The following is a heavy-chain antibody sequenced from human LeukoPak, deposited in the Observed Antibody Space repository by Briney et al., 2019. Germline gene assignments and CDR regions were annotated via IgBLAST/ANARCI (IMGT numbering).Heavy chain of an antibody. D-gene: IGHD3-10*01. V-gene: IGHV3-30*02. Sequence: TGGSLRLSCAASGFTFSSYGMHWVRQAPGKGLEWVAFIRYDGSNKYYADSVKGRFTISRDNSKNTLYLQMNSLRAEDTAVYYCAKDLVWFGELTEGVDYWGQGTLVTVSS. CDR1: GFTFSSYG. J-gene: IGHJ4*02. CDR2: IRYDGSNK. CDR3: AKDLVWFGELTEGVDY.